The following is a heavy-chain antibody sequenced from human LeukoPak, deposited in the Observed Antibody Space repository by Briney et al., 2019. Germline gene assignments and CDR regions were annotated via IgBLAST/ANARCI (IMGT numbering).Heavy chain of an antibody. Sequence: SVKVSCKASGGTFSSYAISWVRQAPGQGLEWMGGIIPIFGTANYAQKFQGRVTITADKSTSTAYMELSSLRSEDTAVYYCARVRNSLRVVVPAAIYYWGHGTLVTVSS. J-gene: IGHJ4*01. V-gene: IGHV1-69*06. CDR2: IIPIFGTA. CDR3: ARVRNSLRVVVPAAIYY. CDR1: GGTFSSYA. D-gene: IGHD2-2*01.